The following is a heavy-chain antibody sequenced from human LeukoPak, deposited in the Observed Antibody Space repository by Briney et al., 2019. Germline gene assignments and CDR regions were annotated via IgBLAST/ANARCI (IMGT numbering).Heavy chain of an antibody. CDR2: IHHSGST. J-gene: IGHJ4*02. CDR1: VDSFSDHY. V-gene: IGHV4-34*01. CDR3: ARSPATSWSNFDY. D-gene: IGHD2-2*01. Sequence: PSETLSLTCAVYVDSFSDHYWTWIRQPPGKGLEWIGEIHHSGSTNYRLSLKSRVSISVDRSKNQFSPKLTSVTAADTAVYYCARSPATSWSNFDYWGQGTLVTVSS.